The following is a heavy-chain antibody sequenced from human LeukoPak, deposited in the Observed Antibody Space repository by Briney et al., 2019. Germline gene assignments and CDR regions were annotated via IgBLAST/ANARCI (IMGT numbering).Heavy chain of an antibody. J-gene: IGHJ4*02. CDR2: IYYSGST. Sequence: PSETLSLTCTVSGGSISSYYRSWIRQPPGKGLGWSGYIYYSGSTNYNTSLKSRVTISVDTSKNQFSLKLNSVTAADTAVYYCAMRVWYTNNYDDYFDYWGQGTLVTVSS. CDR1: GGSISSYY. CDR3: AMRVWYTNNYDDYFDY. D-gene: IGHD2-8*01. V-gene: IGHV4-59*01.